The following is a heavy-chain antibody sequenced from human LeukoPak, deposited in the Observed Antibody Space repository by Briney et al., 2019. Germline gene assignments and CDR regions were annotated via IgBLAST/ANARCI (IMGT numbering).Heavy chain of an antibody. J-gene: IGHJ5*02. D-gene: IGHD5-12*01. CDR2: MNPNSGNT. V-gene: IGHV1-8*03. CDR1: GYTFTSYD. CDR3: ARAVATWRNWFDP. Sequence: ASVKVSCKASGYTFTSYDINWVRQATGQGLEWMGWMNPNSGNTGYAQKFQGRVTITRNTSISTAYMELSSLRSEDTAVYYCARAVATWRNWFDPWGQGTLVTVSS.